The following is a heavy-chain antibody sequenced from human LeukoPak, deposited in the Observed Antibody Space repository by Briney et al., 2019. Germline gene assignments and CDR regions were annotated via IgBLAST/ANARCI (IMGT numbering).Heavy chain of an antibody. Sequence: SETLSLTCTVSGGSISSSSYYWGWIRRPPGKGLEWIGSIYYSGSTYYNPSLKSRVTISVDTSKNQFSLKLSSVTAADTAVYYCARNYYDSSGYNFDYWGQGTLVTVSS. CDR3: ARNYYDSSGYNFDY. CDR2: IYYSGST. V-gene: IGHV4-39*01. CDR1: GGSISSSSYY. J-gene: IGHJ4*02. D-gene: IGHD3-22*01.